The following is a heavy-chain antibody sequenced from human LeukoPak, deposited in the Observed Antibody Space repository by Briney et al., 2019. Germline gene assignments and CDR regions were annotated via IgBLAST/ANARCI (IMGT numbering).Heavy chain of an antibody. J-gene: IGHJ6*03. D-gene: IGHD3-10*01. CDR2: IIPIFGTA. V-gene: IGHV1-69*05. CDR1: GGTFSSYA. CDR3: ARGGVPYYYYYMDV. Sequence: SVKVSCKASGGTFSSYAISWVRQAPGQGLEWMGGIIPIFGTANYAQKFQGRVTITTGESTSTAYMELSSLRSEDTAVYYCARGGVPYYYYYMDVWGKGTTVTVSS.